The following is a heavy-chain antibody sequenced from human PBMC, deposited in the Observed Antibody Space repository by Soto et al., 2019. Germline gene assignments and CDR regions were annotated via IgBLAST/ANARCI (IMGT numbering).Heavy chain of an antibody. Sequence: ASVKVSFKASGYTFTSYYMHWVRQAPGQGLEWMGIINPSGGSTSYAQKFQGRVTMTRDTSTSTVYMELSSLRSEDTAVYYCARATYYYDSSGYLSAYWGQGTLVTGSS. CDR1: GYTFTSYY. J-gene: IGHJ4*02. CDR3: ARATYYYDSSGYLSAY. D-gene: IGHD3-22*01. V-gene: IGHV1-46*03. CDR2: INPSGGST.